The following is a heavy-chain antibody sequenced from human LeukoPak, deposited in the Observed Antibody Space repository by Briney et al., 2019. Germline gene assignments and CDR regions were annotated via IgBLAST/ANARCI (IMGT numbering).Heavy chain of an antibody. Sequence: PGRSLRLPCAASGFTLYEYSMHWVRQAPGKGLGWVSGISWNSGSIGYADSVKGRFTISRDNAKNSLYLQMNSLRAEDTAVYYCARARAFYGPFDYWGQGTLVTVSS. J-gene: IGHJ4*02. CDR3: ARARAFYGPFDY. V-gene: IGHV3-9*01. CDR2: ISWNSGSI. D-gene: IGHD4-17*01. CDR1: GFTLYEYS.